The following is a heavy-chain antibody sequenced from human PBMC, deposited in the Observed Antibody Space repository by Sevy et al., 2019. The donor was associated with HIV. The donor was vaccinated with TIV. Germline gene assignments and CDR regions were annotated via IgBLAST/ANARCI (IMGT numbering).Heavy chain of an antibody. CDR1: GYTFINYY. Sequence: ASVKVSCKASGYTFINYYIHWVRQAPGQGLEWMGLINPSGGSTSSAQKFQGRVTMTRDTSTNTVYMELSSLRSEDTAVYYCARVYYYDYGGPGFWGQGTLVTVSS. CDR2: INPSGGST. V-gene: IGHV1-46*01. D-gene: IGHD3-16*01. CDR3: ARVYYYDYGGPGF. J-gene: IGHJ4*02.